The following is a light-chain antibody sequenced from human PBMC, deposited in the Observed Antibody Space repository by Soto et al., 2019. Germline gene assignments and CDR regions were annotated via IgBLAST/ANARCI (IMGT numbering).Light chain of an antibody. V-gene: IGKV4-1*01. J-gene: IGKJ2*01. CDR2: WAS. Sequence: DIVMTQSPDSLAVSLGERATINCKSSQNLLYSSNNKNYLAWYQQKPGQPPKLLIHWASTRESGVPDRFSGSGSGTDFTLAINNLQAEEVAVYYCQQYYSTPRTFGQGTKVEIK. CDR1: QNLLYSSNNKNY. CDR3: QQYYSTPRT.